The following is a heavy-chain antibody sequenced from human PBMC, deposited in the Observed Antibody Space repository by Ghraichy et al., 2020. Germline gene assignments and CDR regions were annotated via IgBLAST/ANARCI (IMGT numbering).Heavy chain of an antibody. J-gene: IGHJ4*02. D-gene: IGHD3-16*02. CDR1: GGTFSSYA. V-gene: IGHV1-69*13. CDR2: IIPIFGTA. CDR3: ARSINYDYVWGSYRGGYFDY. Sequence: SVKVSCKASGGTFSSYAISWVRQAPGQGLEWMGGIIPIFGTANYAQKFQGRVTITADESTSTAYMELSSLRSEDTAVYYCARSINYDYVWGSYRGGYFDYWGQGTLVTVSS.